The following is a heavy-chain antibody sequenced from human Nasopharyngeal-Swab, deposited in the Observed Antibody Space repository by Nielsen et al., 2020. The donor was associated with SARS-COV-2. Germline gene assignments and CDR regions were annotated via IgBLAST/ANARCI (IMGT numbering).Heavy chain of an antibody. Sequence: GESLKISCAASGFTFNNYAMTWVRQAPGKGLEWVSTIGGSGGSTYYADSVKGRFTISRDNSKNTLYLQMNILRAEDTALYYCAKNFYSSGSYLVSWGQGTLVTVSS. V-gene: IGHV3-23*01. CDR2: IGGSGGST. CDR3: AKNFYSSGSYLVS. CDR1: GFTFNNYA. D-gene: IGHD3-10*01. J-gene: IGHJ4*02.